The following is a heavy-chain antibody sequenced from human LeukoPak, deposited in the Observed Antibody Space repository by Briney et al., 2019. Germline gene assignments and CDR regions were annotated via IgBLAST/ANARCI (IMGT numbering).Heavy chain of an antibody. CDR2: INPSGGST. D-gene: IGHD4-17*01. J-gene: IGHJ5*02. V-gene: IGHV1-46*02. CDR1: GYTFHRND. Sequence: ASVKVSCKPSGYTFHRNDIHWVRQASGHGQEWMGIINPSGGSTSYAQKFHGRVTMTRDPSKNQFSLKLSSVTAAGPADYYFARDDSVITVLGWFDPWGQGTPVTASS. CDR3: ARDDSVITVLGWFDP.